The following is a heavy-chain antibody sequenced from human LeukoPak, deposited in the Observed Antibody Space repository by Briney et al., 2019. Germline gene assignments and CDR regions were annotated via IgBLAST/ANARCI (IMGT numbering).Heavy chain of an antibody. CDR3: ARGGFWSGYYTRYFDY. CDR1: GGSISSSSYY. D-gene: IGHD3-3*01. V-gene: IGHV4-39*07. J-gene: IGHJ4*02. Sequence: SETLSLTCTVSGGSISSSSYYWGWIRQPPGKGLGWIGSIYYSGSTYYNPSLKSRVTISVDTSKNQFSLKLSSVTAADTAEYYCARGGFWSGYYTRYFDYWGQGTLVTVSS. CDR2: IYYSGST.